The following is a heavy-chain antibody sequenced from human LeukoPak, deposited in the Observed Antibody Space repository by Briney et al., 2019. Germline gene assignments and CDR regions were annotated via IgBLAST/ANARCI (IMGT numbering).Heavy chain of an antibody. CDR3: AREGGSGSYSSYFDY. CDR1: GFTFCSYA. CDR2: ISYDGSNK. Sequence: GRSLRLSCAASGFTFCSYAMHWVRQAPGKGLEWVAVISYDGSNKYYADSVKGRFTISRDNSKNTLYLQMNSLRAEDTAVYYCAREGGSGSYSSYFDYWGQGTLVTVSS. J-gene: IGHJ4*02. D-gene: IGHD1-26*01. V-gene: IGHV3-30-3*01.